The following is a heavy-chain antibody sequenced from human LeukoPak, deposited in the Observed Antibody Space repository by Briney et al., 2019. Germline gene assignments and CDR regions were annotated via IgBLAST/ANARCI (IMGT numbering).Heavy chain of an antibody. J-gene: IGHJ4*02. D-gene: IGHD3-22*01. CDR1: GFTFSNYA. CDR3: ARDGGYYDSSAH. V-gene: IGHV3-21*01. CDR2: ISSSSSYI. Sequence: GGSLRLSCAASGFTFSNYAMSWVRQAPGKGLEWVSSISSSSSYIYYADSVKGRFTSSRDNAKNSLYLQMNSLRAEDTAVYYCARDGGYYDSSAHWGQGTLVTVSS.